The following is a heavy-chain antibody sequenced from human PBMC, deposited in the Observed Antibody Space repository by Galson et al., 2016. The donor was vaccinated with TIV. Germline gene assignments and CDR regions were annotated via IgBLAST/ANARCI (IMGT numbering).Heavy chain of an antibody. CDR3: AKDRNTAMDTYHYYYGMDV. V-gene: IGHV1-69*13. D-gene: IGHD5-18*01. CDR2: FIPLFGTA. J-gene: IGHJ6*02. CDR1: GDTFSSYP. Sequence: SVKVSCKASGDTFSSYPFNWVRQAPGQGLEWVGGFIPLFGTANYAQKFQGRVTISADECTSTLYMAVRSLRAEDTAVYYCAKDRNTAMDTYHYYYGMDVWGQGTTVIVSS.